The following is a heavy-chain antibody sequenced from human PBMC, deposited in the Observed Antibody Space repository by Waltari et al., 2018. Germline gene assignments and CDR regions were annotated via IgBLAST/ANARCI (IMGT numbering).Heavy chain of an antibody. CDR3: ARDYYDSSDAFDI. J-gene: IGHJ3*02. D-gene: IGHD3-22*01. V-gene: IGHV4-34*01. CDR2: INHSGST. Sequence: QVQLQQWGAGLLKPSETLSLTCAVYGGSFSGYYWSWIRQPPGKGLEWIGEINHSGSTNYNPALKRRVTIAVDTSKNQFSLKLSSVTAADTAVYYCARDYYDSSDAFDIWGQGTMVTVSS. CDR1: GGSFSGYY.